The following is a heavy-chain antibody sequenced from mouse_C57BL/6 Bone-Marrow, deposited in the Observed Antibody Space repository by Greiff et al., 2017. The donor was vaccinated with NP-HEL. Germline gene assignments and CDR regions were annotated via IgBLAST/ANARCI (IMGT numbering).Heavy chain of an antibody. Sequence: EVKLVESGAELVRPGASVKLSCTASGFNIKDDYMHWVKQRPEQGLEWIGWIDPENGDTEYASKFQGKATITADTSSNTAYLQLSSLTSEDTAVYYCTTGTTVGRPNYWGQGTTLTVSS. CDR3: TTGTTVGRPNY. CDR2: IDPENGDT. J-gene: IGHJ2*01. CDR1: GFNIKDDY. V-gene: IGHV14-4*01. D-gene: IGHD1-1*01.